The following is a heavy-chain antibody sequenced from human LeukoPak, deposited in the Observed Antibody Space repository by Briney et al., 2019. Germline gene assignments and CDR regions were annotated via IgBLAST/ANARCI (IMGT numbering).Heavy chain of an antibody. CDR1: GGSIASHF. J-gene: IGHJ4*02. CDR3: ARDGYSGSSLFDS. V-gene: IGHV4-59*11. D-gene: IGHD1-26*01. CDR2: IYHSGIT. Sequence: SETLSLTCTVSGGSIASHFWSWIRQPPGKGLEWIGYIYHSGITNYNPSLKSRVTISVETSKNQFSLELSSVTAADTAVYYCARDGYSGSSLFDSWGQGTLVTVSS.